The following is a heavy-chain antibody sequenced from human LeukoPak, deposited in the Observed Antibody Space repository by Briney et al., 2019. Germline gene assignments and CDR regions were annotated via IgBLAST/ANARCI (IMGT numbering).Heavy chain of an antibody. Sequence: PGGSLRLSCAASGFTFSDHYMDWVRQAPGKGLEWVGRTRNKANSYTTEYAASVKGRFTISRDDSKNSLYLQMNSLKTEDTAVYYCARVSYYYGSGSFDYWGQGTLVTVSS. J-gene: IGHJ4*02. D-gene: IGHD3-10*01. CDR2: TRNKANSYTT. V-gene: IGHV3-72*01. CDR3: ARVSYYYGSGSFDY. CDR1: GFTFSDHY.